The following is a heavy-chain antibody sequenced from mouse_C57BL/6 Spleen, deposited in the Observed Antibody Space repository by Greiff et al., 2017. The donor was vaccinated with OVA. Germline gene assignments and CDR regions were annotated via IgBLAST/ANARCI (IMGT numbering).Heavy chain of an antibody. Sequence: EVHLVESGGGLVQPGGSLSLSCAASGFTFTDYYMSWVRQPPGKALEWLGFIRNKANGYTTEYSASVKGRFTISRDNSQSIFYLQMNALRAEDSATYYCARYDGAMDYWGQGTSVTVSS. CDR2: IRNKANGYTT. V-gene: IGHV7-3*01. J-gene: IGHJ4*01. CDR3: ARYDGAMDY. CDR1: GFTFTDYY.